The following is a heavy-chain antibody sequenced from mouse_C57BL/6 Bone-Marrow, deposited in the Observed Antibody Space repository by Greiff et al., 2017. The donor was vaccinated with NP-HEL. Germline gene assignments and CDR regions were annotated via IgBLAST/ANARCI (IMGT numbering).Heavy chain of an antibody. CDR1: GFTFSSYT. V-gene: IGHV5-9*01. Sequence: EVMLVESGGGLVKPGGSLKLSCAASGFTFSSYTMSWVRQTPEKRLEWVATISGGGGNTYYPDSVKGRFTISRDNAKNTLYLQMSSLRSEDTDLYYCARETWFAYWGQGTLVTVSA. CDR3: ARETWFAY. CDR2: ISGGGGNT. J-gene: IGHJ3*01.